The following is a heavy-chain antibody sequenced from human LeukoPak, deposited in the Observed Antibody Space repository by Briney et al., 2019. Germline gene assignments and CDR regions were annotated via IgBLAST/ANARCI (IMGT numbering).Heavy chain of an antibody. CDR2: IYYSGST. Sequence: PSETLSLTCTVSGGSISTYYWSWIRQPPGKGLEWIGSIYYSGSTYYNPSLKSRVTISVDTSKNQFSLKLNSVTGADTAVYYCARDLRGAVGDSSGRYWSYDAFDIWGQGTMVTVSS. CDR1: GGSISTYY. J-gene: IGHJ3*02. V-gene: IGHV4-39*07. CDR3: ARDLRGAVGDSSGRYWSYDAFDI. D-gene: IGHD3-22*01.